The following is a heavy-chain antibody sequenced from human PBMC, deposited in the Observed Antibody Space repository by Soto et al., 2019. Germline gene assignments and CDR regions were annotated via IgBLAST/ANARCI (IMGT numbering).Heavy chain of an antibody. V-gene: IGHV3-23*01. J-gene: IGHJ4*02. CDR1: GFTFSSYA. CDR3: AKDPSPQITMENYFDY. CDR2: ISGSSTST. D-gene: IGHD1-1*01. Sequence: PGGSLRLSCAASGFTFSSYAMSWVRQAPGKGLEWVSAISGSSTSTYYADSVKGRFTISRDNSKNTLYLQMNSLRAEDTAVYYCAKDPSPQITMENYFDYWGQGTLVTVSS.